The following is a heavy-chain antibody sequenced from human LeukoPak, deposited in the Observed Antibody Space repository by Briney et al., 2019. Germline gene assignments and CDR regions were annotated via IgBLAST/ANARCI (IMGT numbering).Heavy chain of an antibody. CDR2: INHSGST. CDR3: ARAPDIVVVPAANYYFDY. J-gene: IGHJ4*02. CDR1: GGSFSGYY. V-gene: IGHV4-34*01. Sequence: SETPSLTCAVYGGSFSGYYWSWIRQPPGKGLEWIGEINHSGSTNYNPSLKSRVTISVDTSKNQFSLKLSSVTAADTAVYYCARAPDIVVVPAANYYFDYWGQGTLVTVSS. D-gene: IGHD2-2*01.